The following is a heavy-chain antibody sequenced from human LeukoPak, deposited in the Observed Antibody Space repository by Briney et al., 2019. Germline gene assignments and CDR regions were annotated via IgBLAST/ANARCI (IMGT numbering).Heavy chain of an antibody. Sequence: PSETLSLTCTVSGGSVSSGGYYWSWIRQHPGKGLEWIGYISCSGSTYYNPSLKSRVTISVDTSKNQFSLKLRSVTAADTAVYFCAKGDGGNSFHGHVPSPFDYWGQGTLVTVSS. V-gene: IGHV4-31*03. CDR1: GGSVSSGGYY. D-gene: IGHD4-23*01. CDR3: AKGDGGNSFHGHVPSPFDY. CDR2: ISCSGST. J-gene: IGHJ4*02.